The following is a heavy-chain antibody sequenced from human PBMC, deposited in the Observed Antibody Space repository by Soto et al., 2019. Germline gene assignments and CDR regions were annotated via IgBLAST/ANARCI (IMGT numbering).Heavy chain of an antibody. D-gene: IGHD2-15*01. J-gene: IGHJ6*02. V-gene: IGHV3-21*01. CDR2: IRGFSPYT. CDR3: ARDRGYDAHDFYYNAMDV. CDR1: GFTFRTYT. Sequence: GGSLRLSCISSGFTFRTYTMNWVRQAPGKGLEWVSGIRGFSPYTFYAESVKGRFTISRDNAKNSLFLQMNSLRAEDTAVYYCARDRGYDAHDFYYNAMDVWGQGTTVTV.